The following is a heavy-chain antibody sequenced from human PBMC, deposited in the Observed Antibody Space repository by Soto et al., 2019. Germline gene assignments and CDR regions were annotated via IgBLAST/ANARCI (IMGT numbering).Heavy chain of an antibody. CDR1: GFTFSNAR. V-gene: IGHV3-15*07. J-gene: IGHJ6*02. CDR2: IKSKTDRGTT. D-gene: IGHD2-2*01. CDR3: TTDDDVVVPAAMRMDV. Sequence: GGSLRISCGASGFTFSNARIKWVPQGPGKGLEWVGRIKSKTDRGTTDYAAPVKGRFTISRDDSKNTLYLQMNSLKTEDTAVYYCTTDDDVVVPAAMRMDVWGQGTTVTVSS.